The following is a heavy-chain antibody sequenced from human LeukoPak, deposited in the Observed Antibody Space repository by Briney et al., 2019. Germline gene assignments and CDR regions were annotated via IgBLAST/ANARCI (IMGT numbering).Heavy chain of an antibody. CDR3: ARDLRFGELCLFDY. V-gene: IGHV1-18*01. J-gene: IGHJ4*02. CDR2: ISAYNGNT. Sequence: ASVKVSCKAPGYTFTSYGISWVRQAPGQGLEWMGWISAYNGNTNYAQKLQGRVTMTTDTSTSTAYMELRSLRSDDTAVYYCARDLRFGELCLFDYWGQGTLVTVSS. D-gene: IGHD3-10*01. CDR1: GYTFTSYG.